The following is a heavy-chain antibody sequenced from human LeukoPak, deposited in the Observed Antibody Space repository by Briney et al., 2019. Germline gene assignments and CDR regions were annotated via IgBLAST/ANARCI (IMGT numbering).Heavy chain of an antibody. V-gene: IGHV3-21*01. J-gene: IGHJ6*03. CDR2: ISCSSSYI. CDR1: GFTFSSYS. D-gene: IGHD6-13*01. CDR3: AGGSSSWYGVGSKSPAYYYMDV. Sequence: PGGSLRLSCAASGFTFSSYSMNWVRQAPGKGLEWVSSISCSSSYIYYADSVEGRFTISRDNAKNSLYLQMNSLRAEDTAVYYCAGGSSSWYGVGSKSPAYYYMDVWGKGTTVTVSS.